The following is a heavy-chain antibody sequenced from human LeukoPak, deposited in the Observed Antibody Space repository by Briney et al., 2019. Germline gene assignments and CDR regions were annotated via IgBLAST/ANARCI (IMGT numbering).Heavy chain of an antibody. V-gene: IGHV1-46*01. J-gene: IGHJ5*02. CDR1: GYTFTSYY. CDR2: INPSGGST. Sequence: RASVKVSFKASGYTFTSYYMHWVRQAPGQGLEWMGIINPSGGSTSYAQKFQGRVTMTRDTSTSTVYMELSSLRSEDTAVYYCARIYCSSTSCSNWFDPWGQGTLVTVSS. D-gene: IGHD2-2*01. CDR3: ARIYCSSTSCSNWFDP.